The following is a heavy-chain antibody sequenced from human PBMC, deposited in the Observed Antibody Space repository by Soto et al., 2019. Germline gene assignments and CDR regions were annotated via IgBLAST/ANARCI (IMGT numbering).Heavy chain of an antibody. CDR3: ASQDPLSGRFDP. V-gene: IGHV4-30-4*01. D-gene: IGHD5-12*01. CDR2: IYYSGST. Sequence: PSETLSLTCTVSGGSISSGDYYWSWIRQPPGKGLEWIGYIYYSGSTYYNPSLKSRVTISVDTSKNQFSLKLSSVTAADTAVYYGASQDPLSGRFDPWGQGTLVTV. CDR1: GGSISSGDYY. J-gene: IGHJ5*02.